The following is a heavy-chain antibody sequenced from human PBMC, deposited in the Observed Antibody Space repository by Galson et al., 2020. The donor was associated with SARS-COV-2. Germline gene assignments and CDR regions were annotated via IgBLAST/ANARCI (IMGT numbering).Heavy chain of an antibody. V-gene: IGHV4-34*01. CDR2: INHSGST. CDR3: ARSRQDVTMIVVAITAYYHYMDV. D-gene: IGHD3-22*01. J-gene: IGHJ6*03. CDR1: GGSFSAYY. Sequence: SETLSLTCAVYGGSFSAYYWSCIRQSPGKGLEWIGEINHSGSTKSSPSLKSRVTIAVDTSKNQFSLKLTSMTAADTAVYYCARSRQDVTMIVVAITAYYHYMDVWSKGTTVTISS.